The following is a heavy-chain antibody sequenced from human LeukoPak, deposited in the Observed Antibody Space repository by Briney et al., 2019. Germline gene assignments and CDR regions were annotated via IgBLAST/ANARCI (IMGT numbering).Heavy chain of an antibody. Sequence: GGSLRLSCAASGFTFSSYWMYWVRQAPGKGLVWVSRINSDGRTISNADSVKGRFTISRDNAKNTLYLQMNSLRAEDTAVYYCATGSRGSGWFDYWGQGTLVTVSS. CDR1: GFTFSSYW. J-gene: IGHJ4*02. CDR2: INSDGRTI. CDR3: ATGSRGSGWFDY. V-gene: IGHV3-74*01. D-gene: IGHD6-19*01.